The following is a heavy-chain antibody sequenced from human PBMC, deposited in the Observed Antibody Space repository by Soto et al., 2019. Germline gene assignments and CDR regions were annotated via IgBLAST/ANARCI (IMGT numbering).Heavy chain of an antibody. D-gene: IGHD3-3*01. J-gene: IGHJ5*02. CDR3: ARGGTTHKLRLLELDP. CDR2: ISAYNGNT. Sequence: QVRLVQSGSWVKKPGASVKVSCRASGYTFTSYGISWVRQAPGQGLEWMGWISAYNGNTNYAQKLQGRVTMTTDTSTSTAYMELRSLRSDDTAVYYCARGGTTHKLRLLELDPWGQGTLVTVSS. V-gene: IGHV1-18*04. CDR1: GYTFTSYG.